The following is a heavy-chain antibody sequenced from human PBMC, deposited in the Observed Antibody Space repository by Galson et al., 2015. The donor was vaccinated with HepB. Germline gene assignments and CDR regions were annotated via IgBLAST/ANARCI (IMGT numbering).Heavy chain of an antibody. CDR1: YSFTNYW. CDR2: IYPGDSDT. Sequence: YSFTNYWIGWVRQMPGKGLELMGLIYPGDSDTRYSPSFQGRFTISRDNSENTLFLHMSSLRVEDTAVYYCARDLIPVAGIHGYFHLWGQGTLVTVSS. D-gene: IGHD6-19*01. V-gene: IGHV5-51*01. CDR3: ARDLIPVAGIHGYFHL. J-gene: IGHJ1*01.